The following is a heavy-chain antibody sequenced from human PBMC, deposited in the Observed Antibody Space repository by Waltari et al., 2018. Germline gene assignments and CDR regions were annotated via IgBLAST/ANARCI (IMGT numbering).Heavy chain of an antibody. J-gene: IGHJ4*02. CDR3: ARHDPLDY. CDR2: IRTKTNNYAT. V-gene: IGHV3-73*01. CDR1: GFSFGAPA. Sequence: EGQMVESGGALSTPGGSRNFPVPAPGFSFGAPAFPGARQAPGKGLEWVGRIRTKTNNYATAYGASVKGRFTISRDDSRNVAYLQMNSLKTEDTALYYCARHDPLDYWGQGTLVTVSS.